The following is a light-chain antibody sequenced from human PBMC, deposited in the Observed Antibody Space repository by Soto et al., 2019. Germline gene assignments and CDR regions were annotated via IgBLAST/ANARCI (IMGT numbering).Light chain of an antibody. CDR3: YSYAGDSLYV. CDR2: EGT. Sequence: QSVLTQPASVSGSPGQSITISCTGTSSDVGSYDLVSWYQHQPGKVPKLMVYEGTKRPSGVSDRFSGSKSGNTASLTIAGLQAEDEADYYCYSYAGDSLYVFGTGTKLTVL. CDR1: SSDVGSYDL. V-gene: IGLV2-23*01. J-gene: IGLJ1*01.